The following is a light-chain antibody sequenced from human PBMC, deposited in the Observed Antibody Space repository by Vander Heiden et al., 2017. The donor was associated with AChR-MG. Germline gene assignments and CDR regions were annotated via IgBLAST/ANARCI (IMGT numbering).Light chain of an antibody. CDR3: QQDNTKSYS. CDR1: QSIRSW. CDR2: KAS. J-gene: IGKJ2*01. V-gene: IGKV1-5*03. Sequence: DIQMTQSPSTLSASVGERVTITCRASQSIRSWLAWYQQKPGKAPRLLIYKASSLESGVPSRFNGSGSGTEFTLTISSLQPDDLATYYCQQDNTKSYSFGQGTKVEIK.